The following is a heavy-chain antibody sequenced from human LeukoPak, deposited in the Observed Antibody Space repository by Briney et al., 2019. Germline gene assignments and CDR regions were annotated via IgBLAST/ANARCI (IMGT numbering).Heavy chain of an antibody. D-gene: IGHD1-26*01. V-gene: IGHV3-21*01. CDR2: ISSSSSYI. J-gene: IGHJ4*02. Sequence: PGGSLRLSCAASGFTFSSYSMNWVRQAPGKGLEWVSSISSSSSYIYYADSVKGRFTISRDNAKNSLYLQMNSLRAEDTAVYYCARAVVGATTHFDYWGQGTLVTVSS. CDR1: GFTFSSYS. CDR3: ARAVVGATTHFDY.